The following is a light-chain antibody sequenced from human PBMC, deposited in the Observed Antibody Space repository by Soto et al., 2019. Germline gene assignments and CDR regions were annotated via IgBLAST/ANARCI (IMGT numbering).Light chain of an antibody. V-gene: IGKV3-11*01. CDR3: QQRTNRPL. J-gene: IGKJ2*01. CDR1: QTISSF. Sequence: EIVLTQSPATLSLSPGERATLSCRASQTISSFLAWYQQKPGQAPRLLIYDTSNRATGVPARFSGSRSGTDFKLTISSLEPQDFAVYYCQQRTNRPLFGQGTNLEIK. CDR2: DTS.